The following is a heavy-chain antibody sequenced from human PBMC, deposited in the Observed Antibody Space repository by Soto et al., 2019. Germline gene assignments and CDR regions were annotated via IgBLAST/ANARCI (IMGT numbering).Heavy chain of an antibody. CDR1: GFTFSSYA. J-gene: IGHJ4*02. Sequence: PGGSLRLSCAASGFTFSSYAISWVRQAPWKGLEWVSAISGSGVSTYYADSVKGRFTISRENSKNKLYLQMNSLRAEDTAVYYCAKGSFGSSYGREDYSGQRNLVTVCS. CDR2: ISGSGVST. D-gene: IGHD6-6*01. CDR3: AKGSFGSSYGREDY. V-gene: IGHV3-23*01.